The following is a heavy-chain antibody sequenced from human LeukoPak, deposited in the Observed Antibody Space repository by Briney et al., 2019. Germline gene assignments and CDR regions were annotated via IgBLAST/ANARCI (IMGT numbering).Heavy chain of an antibody. V-gene: IGHV4-34*01. CDR2: IYYSGST. Sequence: SETLSLTCAVYGGSFSGYYWSWIRQPPGKGLEWIGSIYYSGSTYYNPSPKSRVTISVDTSKNQFSLKLSSVTAADTAVYYCARQSVDTAMGTAVWGQGTTVTVSS. CDR1: GGSFSGYY. CDR3: ARQSVDTAMGTAV. J-gene: IGHJ6*02. D-gene: IGHD5-18*01.